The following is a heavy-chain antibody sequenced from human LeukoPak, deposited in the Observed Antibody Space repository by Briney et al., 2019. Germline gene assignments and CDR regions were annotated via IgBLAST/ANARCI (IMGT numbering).Heavy chain of an antibody. Sequence: GGSLRLSCAASGFTFSSYWMNWVRQAPGKGLVWVSRIASDGSSTTYADSVKGRFSISRDNAKNTLYLQMNSLRVEDTAVYYCARSFVQGASSWYGTDYWGQGTLVTVSS. CDR3: ARSFVQGASSWYGTDY. V-gene: IGHV3-74*01. CDR2: IASDGSST. CDR1: GFTFSSYW. J-gene: IGHJ4*02. D-gene: IGHD6-13*01.